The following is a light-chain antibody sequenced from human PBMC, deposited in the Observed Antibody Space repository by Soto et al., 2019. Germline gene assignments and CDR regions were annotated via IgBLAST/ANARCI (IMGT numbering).Light chain of an antibody. Sequence: DIQMTQSPSSLSASVGDRVTITCRASQSISSYLNWYQQKPGKAPKLLIYAASSLQSGVPSRFSGSGSGTGFTLTISSLQPEDFATYYCQQSYSMPPTFGGGTKVDIK. V-gene: IGKV1-39*01. CDR1: QSISSY. J-gene: IGKJ4*01. CDR3: QQSYSMPPT. CDR2: AAS.